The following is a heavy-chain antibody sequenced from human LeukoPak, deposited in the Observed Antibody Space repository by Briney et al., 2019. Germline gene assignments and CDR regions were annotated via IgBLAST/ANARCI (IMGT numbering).Heavy chain of an antibody. J-gene: IGHJ4*01. D-gene: IGHD2-2*01. Sequence: GGSLRLSCAASRFTFKIYGMHWVRQAPGKGPEWVAFIYPDGSDTYYADSEKGRFTISRDNSNSTLYLQMTSLRTKDTDIYYCARVCTTTSYRSDFWGQGTLVTASS. CDR3: ARVCTTTSYRSDF. CDR1: RFTFKIYG. V-gene: IGHV3-30*02. CDR2: IYPDGSDT.